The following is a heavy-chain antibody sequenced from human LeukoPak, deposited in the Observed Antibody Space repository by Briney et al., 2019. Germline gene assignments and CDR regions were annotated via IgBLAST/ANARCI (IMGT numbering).Heavy chain of an antibody. CDR1: GGSIRSSSYY. Sequence: SDTLSLTCTVSGGSIRSSSYYWGWIRQPPGKGLEWVGSISHSGSAYYNPSLKSRVTISVDTSKNQFSLKLSSVTAADTAVYYCARGRRRRSSSWFDYWGQGTLVTVSS. D-gene: IGHD6-13*01. V-gene: IGHV4-39*07. J-gene: IGHJ5*01. CDR3: ARGRRRRSSSWFDY. CDR2: ISHSGSA.